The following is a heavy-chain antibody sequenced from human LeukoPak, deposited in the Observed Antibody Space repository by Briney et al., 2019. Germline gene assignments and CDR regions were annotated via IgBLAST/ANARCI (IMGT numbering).Heavy chain of an antibody. D-gene: IGHD6-19*01. CDR3: ARGGSGNGWYPRFDD. J-gene: IGHJ4*02. Sequence: SGTLSLTCAVSGGSISSSDWWSWVRQPPGKGLEWIGEIYNSGSNNYNPSLKSRVTISVDKSKTQFSLKLRSVTAADTAVYYCARGGSGNGWYPRFDDWGQGTLVTVSS. CDR2: IYNSGSN. V-gene: IGHV4-4*02. CDR1: GGSISSSDW.